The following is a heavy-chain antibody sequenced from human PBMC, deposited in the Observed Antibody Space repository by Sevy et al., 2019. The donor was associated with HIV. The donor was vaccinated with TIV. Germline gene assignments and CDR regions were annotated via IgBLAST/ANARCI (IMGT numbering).Heavy chain of an antibody. Sequence: ASVKVSCKASGYTFTGYYMHWVRQAPGQGLEWMGWINPNSGGTNYAQKFQGRVTMTRDTSISTAYMELSRLRSDDTAVDYWGGGGGGGGGARGGGDYWGQGTLVTVSS. V-gene: IGHV1-2*02. CDR3: GGGGGGGGGARGGGDY. D-gene: IGHD1-26*01. J-gene: IGHJ4*02. CDR1: GYTFTGYY. CDR2: INPNSGGT.